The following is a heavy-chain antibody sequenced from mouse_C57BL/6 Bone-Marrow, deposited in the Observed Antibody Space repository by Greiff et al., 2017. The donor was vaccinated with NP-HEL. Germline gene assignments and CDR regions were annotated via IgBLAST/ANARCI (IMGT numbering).Heavy chain of an antibody. CDR3: AFPYGYDWYFDV. CDR2: IHPNSGST. V-gene: IGHV1-64*01. D-gene: IGHD2-2*01. J-gene: IGHJ1*03. Sequence: QVQLQQPGAELVKKGGGVKREGKVGGEDGRGDGGGGGGGGSGQGLEWIGMIHPNSGSTNYNEKFKSKATLTVDKSSSTAYMQLIGLTSEDSAVYYCAFPYGYDWYFDVWGTGNKVTVYS. CDR1: GEDGRGDG.